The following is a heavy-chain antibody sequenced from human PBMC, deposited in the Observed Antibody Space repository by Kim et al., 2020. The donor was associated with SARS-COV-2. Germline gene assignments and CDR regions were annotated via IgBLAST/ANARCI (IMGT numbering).Heavy chain of an antibody. CDR1: GFTFSSYS. D-gene: IGHD2-2*01. Sequence: GGSLRLSCAASGFTFSSYSMNWVRQAPGKGLEWVSSISSSSSYIYYADSVKGRFTISRDNAKNSLYLQMDSLRAEDTAVYYCARVAITRGYYGMDVWGQGTTVTVSS. CDR3: ARVAITRGYYGMDV. CDR2: ISSSSSYI. V-gene: IGHV3-21*01. J-gene: IGHJ6*02.